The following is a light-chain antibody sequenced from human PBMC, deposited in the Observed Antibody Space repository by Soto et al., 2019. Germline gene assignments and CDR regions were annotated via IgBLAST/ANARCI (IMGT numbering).Light chain of an antibody. V-gene: IGKV1-5*01. Sequence: DIQMTQSPATLSASVGDRVTIACRASQSISSWLAWYQQKPGKAPKLLIYDASRLESGVPSRFSGSGSGTAFTLTISGLHPDDFVAYSWRQYNSYSPSTFGQGAKVDI. CDR2: DAS. CDR3: RQYNSYSPST. J-gene: IGKJ1*01. CDR1: QSISSW.